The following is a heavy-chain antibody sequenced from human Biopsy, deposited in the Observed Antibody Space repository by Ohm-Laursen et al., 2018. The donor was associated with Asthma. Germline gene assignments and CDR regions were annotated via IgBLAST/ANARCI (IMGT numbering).Heavy chain of an antibody. Sequence: RSLRLSCAAPGFSFSNFAIHWVRQAPGKGLEWVGVISKDASTQDYADSVKGRFTMARDNSKNTLDLQMNSLREEDTAVYYCVRDGTDDAFDIWGQGTVVGVSS. V-gene: IGHV3-30*01. CDR1: GFSFSNFA. J-gene: IGHJ3*02. CDR2: ISKDASTQ. D-gene: IGHD1-1*01. CDR3: VRDGTDDAFDI.